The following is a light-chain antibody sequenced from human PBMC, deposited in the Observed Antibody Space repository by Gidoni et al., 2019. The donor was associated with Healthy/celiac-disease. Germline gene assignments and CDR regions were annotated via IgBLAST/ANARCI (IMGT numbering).Light chain of an antibody. CDR1: SSDVGGYNY. Sequence: QSALTQPAPVSGSPGQPITIPCTGTSSDVGGYNYVSWYQQHPGKAPKLMIYEVSNRPSGVSNRFSGSKSGNTASLTISGLQAEDEADYYCSSYTSSSTLVFGGGTKLTVL. J-gene: IGLJ2*01. V-gene: IGLV2-14*01. CDR2: EVS. CDR3: SSYTSSSTLV.